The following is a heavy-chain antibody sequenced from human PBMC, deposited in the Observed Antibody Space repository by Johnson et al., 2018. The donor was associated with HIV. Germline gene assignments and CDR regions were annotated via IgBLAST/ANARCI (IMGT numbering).Heavy chain of an antibody. V-gene: IGHV3-7*03. CDR3: ARGYHYDSSGFYFGAAFDS. D-gene: IGHD3-22*01. Sequence: VQLVESGGGLVQPGGSLRLSCAVSGFTFSSHWMTWVRQAPGKGLEWVANIKTDGSEKYYVDSVKGRFTISRDNARNSVYLQMNSLRAEDTAVYYCARGYHYDSSGFYFGAAFDSWGQGTMVTVSS. J-gene: IGHJ3*02. CDR2: IKTDGSEK. CDR1: GFTFSSHW.